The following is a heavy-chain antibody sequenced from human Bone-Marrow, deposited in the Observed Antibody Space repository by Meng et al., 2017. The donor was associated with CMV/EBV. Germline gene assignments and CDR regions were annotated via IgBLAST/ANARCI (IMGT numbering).Heavy chain of an antibody. CDR3: ARVSYDFWSGAFDY. Sequence: SGGSISSGGLFWSWVRQHPGKGLEWIGYIYWSGSTYYNPSLKSRVTISADTSKNQFSLKLSSVTAADTAVYYCARVSYDFWSGAFDYWGQGTLVTVSS. CDR1: GGSISSGGLF. V-gene: IGHV4-31*02. D-gene: IGHD3-3*01. J-gene: IGHJ4*02. CDR2: IYWSGST.